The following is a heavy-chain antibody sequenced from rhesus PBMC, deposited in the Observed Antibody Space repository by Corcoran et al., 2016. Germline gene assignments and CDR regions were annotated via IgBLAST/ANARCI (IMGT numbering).Heavy chain of an antibody. CDR3: ARQWCGSRYPDY. D-gene: IGHD4-29*01. J-gene: IGHJ4*01. V-gene: IGHV4-122*02. CDR2: ISYRGST. Sequence: QVQLQESGPGLVKPSETLSLTCAVSGGSISSSYYYWSWIRQAQGKGLEGIGYISYRGSTSHNPSLKSRVTISRDTSRNQFSRKLSAVTAAETAVYYWARQWCGSRYPDYWGKGVLVTVSS. CDR1: GGSISSSYYY.